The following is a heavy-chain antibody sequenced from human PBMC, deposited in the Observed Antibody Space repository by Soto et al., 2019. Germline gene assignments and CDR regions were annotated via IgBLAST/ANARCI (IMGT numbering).Heavy chain of an antibody. J-gene: IGHJ6*02. CDR2: IYYRGST. V-gene: IGHV4-39*01. D-gene: IGHD2-2*01. CDR3: ARYCISTSCYYYYAMDV. CDR1: GGSISSPTYY. Sequence: PSETLSLTCTVSGGSISSPTYYWGWIRQPPGKGLEWIGSIYYRGSTYYNPSLKSRVTISVDTSTNQFSLKLSSVTAADTAVYYCARYCISTSCYYYYAMDVWGQGNTVTVS.